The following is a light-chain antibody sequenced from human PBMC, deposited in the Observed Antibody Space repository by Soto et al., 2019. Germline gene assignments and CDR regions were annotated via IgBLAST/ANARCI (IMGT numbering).Light chain of an antibody. Sequence: DIVMTQSPDSLPVSLGERATINCKSSQSLLYSSNNKNYLAWYQQKPGQPPKLLIFWASTRESGVPDRFSGSGSGTDFTLTISRLQAEDVAVYYCQQSYYTPYSCGQGTKVDIK. CDR2: WAS. J-gene: IGKJ2*03. CDR1: QSLLYSSNNKNY. CDR3: QQSYYTPYS. V-gene: IGKV4-1*01.